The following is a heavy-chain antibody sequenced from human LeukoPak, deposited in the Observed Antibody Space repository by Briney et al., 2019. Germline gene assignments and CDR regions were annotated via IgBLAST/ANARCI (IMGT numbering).Heavy chain of an antibody. J-gene: IGHJ4*02. CDR2: INPNSGGT. V-gene: IGHV1-2*02. CDR1: GYTFTGYY. Sequence: GASVKVPCKASGYTFTGYYMHWVRQAPGQGLEWMGWINPNSGGTNYAQKFQGRVTMTRDTSISTAYMELSRLRSDDTAVYYCARDRGAFTVTLTDYWGQGTLVTVSS. CDR3: ARDRGAFTVTLTDY. D-gene: IGHD4-11*01.